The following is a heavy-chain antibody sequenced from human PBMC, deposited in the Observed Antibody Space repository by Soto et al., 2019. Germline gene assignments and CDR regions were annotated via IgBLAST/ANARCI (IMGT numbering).Heavy chain of an antibody. CDR2: IKQDGSEK. J-gene: IGHJ4*02. CDR1: GFTFSSYW. Sequence: GGSLRLSCAASGFTFSSYWMSWVRQAPGKGLEWVANIKQDGSEKYYVDSVKGRFTISRDNAKNSLYLQMNSLRAEDTAVYYCATLSITIFGVVTRIPGEYWGQGTLVTVSS. D-gene: IGHD3-3*01. CDR3: ATLSITIFGVVTRIPGEY. V-gene: IGHV3-7*05.